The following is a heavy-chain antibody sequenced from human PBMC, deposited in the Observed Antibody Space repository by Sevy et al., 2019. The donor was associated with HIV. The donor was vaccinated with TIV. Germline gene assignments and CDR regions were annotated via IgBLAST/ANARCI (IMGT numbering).Heavy chain of an antibody. CDR2: ISAYNGNT. Sequence: ASVKVSCKASGYTFTSYGISWVRQAPGQGLEWMGWISAYNGNTNYAQKLQGRVTMTTDTSTSTAYMELRSLRSDDTAVYYCAREALMVYATYWFDPWGQGTLVTVSS. D-gene: IGHD2-8*01. V-gene: IGHV1-18*01. J-gene: IGHJ5*02. CDR1: GYTFTSYG. CDR3: AREALMVYATYWFDP.